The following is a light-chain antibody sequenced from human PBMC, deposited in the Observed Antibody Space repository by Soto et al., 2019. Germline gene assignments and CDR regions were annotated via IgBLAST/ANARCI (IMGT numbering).Light chain of an antibody. V-gene: IGKV3-20*01. Sequence: EIVLTQSPVTLSLSPGERATLSCMASQSVSSSYLAWYLQKPGQAPRLLIYGASSRATGIPDRFSGSGSGTDFTLTISRLEPEDFAVYYCQQYGSSPRTFGQGTKVDIK. CDR2: GAS. CDR3: QQYGSSPRT. CDR1: QSVSSSY. J-gene: IGKJ1*01.